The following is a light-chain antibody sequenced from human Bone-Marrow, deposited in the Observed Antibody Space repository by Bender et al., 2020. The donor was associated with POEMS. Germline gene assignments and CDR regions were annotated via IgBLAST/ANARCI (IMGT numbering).Light chain of an antibody. CDR2: RSS. Sequence: QSVLTQPPSASGTPGQRVTISCSGGPSNIGNNYIYWFQQLPGTAPKLLICRSSQRPSGVSNRFSGSKSGNTASLTISGLQPEDEADYYCTAYTASSTVVFGGGTKLTVL. V-gene: IGLV1-47*01. J-gene: IGLJ2*01. CDR1: PSNIGNNY. CDR3: TAYTASSTVV.